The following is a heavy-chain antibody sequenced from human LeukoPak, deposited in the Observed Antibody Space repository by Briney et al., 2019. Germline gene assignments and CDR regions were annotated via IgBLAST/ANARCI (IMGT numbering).Heavy chain of an antibody. CDR2: MSPNSGDT. J-gene: IGHJ4*02. CDR1: GYTFTSYD. CDR3: ARGPPNWGYDY. V-gene: IGHV1-8*01. D-gene: IGHD7-27*01. Sequence: GASVQVSCKASGYTFTSYDFNWVRQATGQRPEWMGWMSPNSGDTGYAQMFQDRVTMTRNTSISTAYMELSSLRSDDTAVYYCARGPPNWGYDYWGPGTLVTVSS.